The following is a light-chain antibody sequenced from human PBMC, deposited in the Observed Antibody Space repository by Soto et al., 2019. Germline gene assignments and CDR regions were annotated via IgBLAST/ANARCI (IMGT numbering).Light chain of an antibody. J-gene: IGKJ2*01. CDR2: GES. CDR3: QQYGSSSYT. CDR1: QSISHSY. V-gene: IGKV3-20*01. Sequence: EIVLTQSPGTLSLSPGERATLSCRASQSISHSYLAWYLQKPGQAPMLLMYGESSRATGIPDRFSGSGSGTDFTLTISRLEPEDFGVYYCQQYGSSSYTFGQGTKLEIK.